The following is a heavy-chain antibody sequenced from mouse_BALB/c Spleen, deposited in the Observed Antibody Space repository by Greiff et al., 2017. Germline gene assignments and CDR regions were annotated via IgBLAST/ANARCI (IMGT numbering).Heavy chain of an antibody. CDR3: ARSRTAY. CDR1: GYTFTSYW. CDR2: INPSTGYT. J-gene: IGHJ3*01. Sequence: VQLQQSGAELAKPGASVKMSCKASGYTFTSYWMHWVKQRPGQGLEWIGYINPSTGYTEYNQKFKDKATLTADKSSSTAYMQLSSLTSEDSAVYYCARSRTAYWGQGTLVTVSA. V-gene: IGHV1-7*01. D-gene: IGHD1-1*01.